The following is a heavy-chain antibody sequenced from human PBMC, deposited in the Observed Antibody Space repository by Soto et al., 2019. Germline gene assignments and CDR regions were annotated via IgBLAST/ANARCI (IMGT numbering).Heavy chain of an antibody. CDR3: ARDFDYYYYGMAV. Sequence: QVQLVESGGGVVQPGRSLRLSCAVSGFTFSSYGMHWVRQAPGKGLEWVAVIWYDGNKIYYGDSVKGRFTISRDNSKNTLYLQMNSLRAEDTAVYYCARDFDYYYYGMAVWGRGTTVTVSS. V-gene: IGHV3-33*01. CDR1: GFTFSSYG. D-gene: IGHD3-3*01. CDR2: IWYDGNKI. J-gene: IGHJ6*02.